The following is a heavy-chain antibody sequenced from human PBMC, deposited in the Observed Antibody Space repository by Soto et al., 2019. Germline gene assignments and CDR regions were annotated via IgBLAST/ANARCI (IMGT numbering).Heavy chain of an antibody. Sequence: QVQLVQSGAEVKKPGSSVKVSCKASGGTFSRYTFTWVRQAPGQGLEWMGRIIPIVDIPNYAQKFQGRVTMTADKSTSTAYMELSRLTSDDTAVYYCARHFTGVLVRGTSPPGGDNFGWDVWGQGTTVSVS. D-gene: IGHD2-8*02. CDR3: ARHFTGVLVRGTSPPGGDNFGWDV. CDR1: GGTFSRYT. V-gene: IGHV1-69*02. CDR2: IIPIVDIP. J-gene: IGHJ6*02.